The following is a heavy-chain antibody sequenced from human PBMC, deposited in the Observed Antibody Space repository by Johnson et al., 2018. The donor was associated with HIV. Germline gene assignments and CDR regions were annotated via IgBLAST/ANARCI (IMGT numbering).Heavy chain of an antibody. Sequence: MQLVESGGGLVQPGGSLRLSCSASGFTFSSYAMSWVRQAPGKGLEWVSAISGSGGSTYYADSVKGRFTISRDNSKNTLYLQMNSLRAEDTAVYYCSYIFVDTAMDKTTTDAFDIWGQGTMVTVSS. CDR1: GFTFSSYA. D-gene: IGHD5-18*01. J-gene: IGHJ3*02. CDR3: SYIFVDTAMDKTTTDAFDI. V-gene: IGHV3-23*04. CDR2: ISGSGGST.